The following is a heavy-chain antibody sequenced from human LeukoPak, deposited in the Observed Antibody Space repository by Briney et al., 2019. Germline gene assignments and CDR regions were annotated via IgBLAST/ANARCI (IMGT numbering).Heavy chain of an antibody. CDR1: GGTFSSYA. Sequence: GASVKVSCKASGGTFSSYAISWVRQAPGQGLEWMGRIIPILGIANYAQKFQGRVTITADKSTSTAYMELSSLRSEDTAVYYCARAPSSSLNDFQHWGQGTLVTVSS. CDR2: IIPILGIA. D-gene: IGHD6-13*01. CDR3: ARAPSSSLNDFQH. V-gene: IGHV1-69*04. J-gene: IGHJ1*01.